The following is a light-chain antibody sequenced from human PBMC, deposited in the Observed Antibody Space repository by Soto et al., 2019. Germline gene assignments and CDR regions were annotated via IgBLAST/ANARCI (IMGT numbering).Light chain of an antibody. Sequence: QSALTQPASVSGSPGQSITISCTGTSSDVGGYNYVSWYQQQAGKAPKLIIHEVSNRPSGVFNRFSGSKSGNTASLTISGLQAEDEADYYCDSYTSSRAYVFGIGTKLTVL. CDR3: DSYTSSRAYV. V-gene: IGLV2-14*01. CDR2: EVS. J-gene: IGLJ1*01. CDR1: SSDVGGYNY.